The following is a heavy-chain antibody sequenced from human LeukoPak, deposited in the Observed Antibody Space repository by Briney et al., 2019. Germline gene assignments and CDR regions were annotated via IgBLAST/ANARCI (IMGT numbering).Heavy chain of an antibody. CDR3: AKDIVGASAFDY. V-gene: IGHV3-23*01. CDR1: GFTFSSYA. D-gene: IGHD1-26*01. CDR2: ISGSGGST. J-gene: IGHJ4*02. Sequence: GGSLRLSCAASGFTFSSYAMSWVRQAPGKGLEWVSAISGSGGSTYYADSVKGRFTISRDNSKNTLYLQMNSLRVEDTAVYYRAKDIVGASAFDYWGQGTLVTVSS.